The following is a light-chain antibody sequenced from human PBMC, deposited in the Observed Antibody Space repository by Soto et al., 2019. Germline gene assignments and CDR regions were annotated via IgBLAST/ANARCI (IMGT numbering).Light chain of an antibody. CDR2: GAS. Sequence: EIDLTQSPVTLSLSPGERATLSCRASQKITNNFLAWFQQTPGLAPRLLIYGASTRASGIPDRFSGSDSGIYFALTISRLEPEEFAVYYCQPYGSSPFTFCQGTKLQIK. CDR3: QPYGSSPFT. V-gene: IGKV3-20*01. CDR1: QKITNNF. J-gene: IGKJ2*01.